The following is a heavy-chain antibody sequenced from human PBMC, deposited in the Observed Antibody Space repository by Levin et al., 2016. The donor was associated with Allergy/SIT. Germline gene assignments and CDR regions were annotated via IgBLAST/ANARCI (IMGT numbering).Heavy chain of an antibody. CDR3: ARAGILTVSFDY. D-gene: IGHD3-9*01. V-gene: IGHV3-48*03. J-gene: IGHJ4*02. CDR2: ISSSGSTI. Sequence: WIRQPPGKGLEWVSYISSSGSTIYYADSVKGRFTISRDNAKNSLYLQMNSLRAEDTAVYYCARAGILTVSFDYWGQGTLVTVSS.